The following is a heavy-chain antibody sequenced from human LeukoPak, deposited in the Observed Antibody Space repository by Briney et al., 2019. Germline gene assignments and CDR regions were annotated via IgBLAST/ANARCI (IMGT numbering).Heavy chain of an antibody. CDR3: ARGCWRIVVVPAAIRPVDWFDP. J-gene: IGHJ5*02. Sequence: SETLSLTCAVYGGSFSGYYWSWLRQPPGEGLEWIGEINHSRSTNYNPSLKSRVTISVDTSKNQFSLKLSSVTAADTAVYYCARGCWRIVVVPAAIRPVDWFDPWGQGTLVTVSS. CDR2: INHSRST. CDR1: GGSFSGYY. D-gene: IGHD2-2*02. V-gene: IGHV4-34*01.